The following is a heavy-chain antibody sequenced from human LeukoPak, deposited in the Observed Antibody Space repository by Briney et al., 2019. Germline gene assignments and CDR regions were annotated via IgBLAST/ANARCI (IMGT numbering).Heavy chain of an antibody. J-gene: IGHJ6*02. V-gene: IGHV4-59*01. CDR3: ARGGTMVRGVYGMDV. D-gene: IGHD3-10*01. CDR2: IYYSGST. Sequence: KASETLSLTCTVSGGSISGYYWTWIRQPPGKGLEWIGYIYYSGSTNYNPSLKSRVTISVDTSKNQFSLKLSSVTAADTAVYYCARGGTMVRGVYGMDVWGQGTTVTSP. CDR1: GGSISGYY.